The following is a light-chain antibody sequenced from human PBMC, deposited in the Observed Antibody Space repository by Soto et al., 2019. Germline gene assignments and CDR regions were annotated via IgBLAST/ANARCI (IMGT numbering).Light chain of an antibody. CDR3: AAWDDSLNGLV. CDR1: SFNIGSNT. Sequence: QSVLTQPPSASGTPGQRVTISCSGSSFNIGSNTVNWYQRLPGTAPKLLIYNNNQRPSGVPDRFSGSKSGTSASLAISGLQSEDEADYYCAAWDDSLNGLVFGTGTKLTVL. J-gene: IGLJ1*01. V-gene: IGLV1-44*01. CDR2: NNN.